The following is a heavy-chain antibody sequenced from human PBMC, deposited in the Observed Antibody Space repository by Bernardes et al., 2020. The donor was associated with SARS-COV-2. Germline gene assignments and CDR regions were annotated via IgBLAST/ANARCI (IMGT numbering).Heavy chain of an antibody. V-gene: IGHV4-39*01. J-gene: IGHJ4*02. D-gene: IGHD2-2*01. CDR1: GCSISSSNYY. CDR2: VYYSGST. CDR3: ARHDIAGGTRYPSAVDY. Sequence: SETLSLTCTVSGCSISSSNYYWGWIRQPLGKGLEWIGTVYYSGSTYYNPSLKSRVTISVDTSKNQFSLKLTSVTAADTAVYYCARHDIAGGTRYPSAVDYWGQGTLVTVSS.